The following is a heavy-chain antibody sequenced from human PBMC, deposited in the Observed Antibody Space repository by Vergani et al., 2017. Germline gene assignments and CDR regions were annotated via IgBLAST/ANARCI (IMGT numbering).Heavy chain of an antibody. Sequence: QVQLVQSGAEVKKPGSSVKVSCKASGGTFSSYAISWLRQAPGQGLEWMGRIIPIFGTANYAQKFQGRVTITADESTSTAYMELSSLRSEDTAVYYCAGVXYCSSTSCPDAFDIWGQGTMVTVSS. J-gene: IGHJ3*02. CDR3: AGVXYCSSTSCPDAFDI. CDR1: GGTFSSYA. V-gene: IGHV1-69*13. CDR2: IIPIFGTA. D-gene: IGHD2-2*01.